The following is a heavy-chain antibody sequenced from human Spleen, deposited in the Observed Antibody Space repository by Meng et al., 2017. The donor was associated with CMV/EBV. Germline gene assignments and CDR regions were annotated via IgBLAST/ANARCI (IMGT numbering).Heavy chain of an antibody. CDR1: FTNSG. V-gene: IGHV1-18*04. D-gene: IGHD2-2*01. Sequence: FTNSGISWVRPAPGQWLEWMGWISPYNGDTNYARNLRGRVTMTTDTPTSTAYMELRSLRSDDTAVYYCARDIEYCSGTGCYEDCFDPWGQGTLVTVSS. CDR2: ISPYNGDT. J-gene: IGHJ5*02. CDR3: ARDIEYCSGTGCYEDCFDP.